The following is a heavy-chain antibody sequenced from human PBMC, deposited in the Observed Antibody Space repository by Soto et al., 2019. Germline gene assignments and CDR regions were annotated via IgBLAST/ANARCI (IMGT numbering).Heavy chain of an antibody. V-gene: IGHV1-69*12. D-gene: IGHD2-15*01. Sequence: QVQLVQSGAEVKKPGSSVKVSCKASGGTFSRYAISWVRQAPGQGLEWMGGIIPIFGTTNYVQKFQGRVTITADESTSPAYMELGSLRSDDTAVYYCARGPGCSGGSCYPYYFDYWGQGTLVTVSS. CDR3: ARGPGCSGGSCYPYYFDY. CDR2: IIPIFGTT. J-gene: IGHJ4*02. CDR1: GGTFSRYA.